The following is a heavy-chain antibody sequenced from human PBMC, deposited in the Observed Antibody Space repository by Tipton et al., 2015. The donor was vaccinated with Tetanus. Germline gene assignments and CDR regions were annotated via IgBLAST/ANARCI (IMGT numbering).Heavy chain of an antibody. V-gene: IGHV3-11*04. D-gene: IGHD6-13*01. CDR3: ARAFFAAATS. CDR2: ITSSSSTI. Sequence: LSLTCTASGFTFSDFYMGWIRQAPGKGLEWVSYITSSSSTIYYADSVKGRFTISRDNAKNSLYLQMNSLRDDDTAVYYCARAFFAAATSWGQGTLVTVSS. CDR1: GFTFSDFY. J-gene: IGHJ5*02.